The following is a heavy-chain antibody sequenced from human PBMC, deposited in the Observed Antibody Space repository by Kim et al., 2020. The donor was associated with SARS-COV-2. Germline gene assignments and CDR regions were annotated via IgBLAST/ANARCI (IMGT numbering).Heavy chain of an antibody. CDR1: GGSISSSNW. CDR3: ARVGKPGYDSSGYYSDY. V-gene: IGHV4-4*02. CDR2: IYHSGST. D-gene: IGHD3-22*01. J-gene: IGHJ4*03. Sequence: SETLSLTCAVSGGSISSSNWWSWVRQPPGKGLEWIGEIYHSGSTNYNPSLKSRVTISVDKSKNQFSLELSSVTAADTAVYYCARVGKPGYDSSGYYSDYCGHGTLVTVSS.